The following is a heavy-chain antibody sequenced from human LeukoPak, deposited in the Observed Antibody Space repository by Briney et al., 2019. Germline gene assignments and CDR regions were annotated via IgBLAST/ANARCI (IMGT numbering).Heavy chain of an antibody. CDR3: ARESGYNSYSSSWCDDY. J-gene: IGHJ4*02. CDR2: IGSSGGGI. V-gene: IGHV3-21*04. CDR1: GFTFSAYT. Sequence: AGGSLRLSCAASGFTFSAYTMYWVRHPPGKGLEWVLIIGSSGGGIHYADSVKGRFTISRDNAKNSLYLQMNSLRAEDTAVYYCARESGYNSYSSSWCDDYWGQGTLVTVSS. D-gene: IGHD6-13*01.